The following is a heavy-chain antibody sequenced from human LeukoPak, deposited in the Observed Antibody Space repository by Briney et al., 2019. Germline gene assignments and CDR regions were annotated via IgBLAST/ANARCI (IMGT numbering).Heavy chain of an antibody. D-gene: IGHD3-10*01. CDR1: GGSISSSSYY. V-gene: IGHV4-39*07. Sequence: SETLSLTCTVSGGSISSSSYYWGWIRQPPGKGLEWIGSIYYSGSTYHNASLKSRVTISVDTSKNQFSLKLSSVTAADTAVYYCARDVRLLWFGESDYWGQGTLVTVSS. J-gene: IGHJ4*02. CDR3: ARDVRLLWFGESDY. CDR2: IYYSGST.